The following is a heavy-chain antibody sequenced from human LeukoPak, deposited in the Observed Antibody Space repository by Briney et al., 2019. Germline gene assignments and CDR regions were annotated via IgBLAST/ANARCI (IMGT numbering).Heavy chain of an antibody. Sequence: GASVKVSCNASGYTFTGYYMHWVRQATGQGLEWMGWMNPNSGNTGYAQKFQGRVTMTRNTSISTAYMELSSLRSEDTAVYYCARGLGNDGIFDYWGQGTLVSVSS. D-gene: IGHD1-1*01. J-gene: IGHJ4*02. CDR2: MNPNSGNT. V-gene: IGHV1-8*02. CDR1: GYTFTGYY. CDR3: ARGLGNDGIFDY.